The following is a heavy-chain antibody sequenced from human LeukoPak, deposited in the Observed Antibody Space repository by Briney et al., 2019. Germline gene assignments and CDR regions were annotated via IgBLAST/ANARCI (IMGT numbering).Heavy chain of an antibody. J-gene: IGHJ4*02. Sequence: SETLSLTCTVSGTSISSYYWSWIRQPPGKGLEWIGYIYYSGSTNYNPSLKSRVTISVDTSKNQFSLKLSSVTAADTAVYYCARRRGLGLDYWGQGTLVTVSS. CDR2: IYYSGST. V-gene: IGHV4-59*08. CDR1: GTSISSYY. CDR3: ARRRGLGLDY. D-gene: IGHD2-21*01.